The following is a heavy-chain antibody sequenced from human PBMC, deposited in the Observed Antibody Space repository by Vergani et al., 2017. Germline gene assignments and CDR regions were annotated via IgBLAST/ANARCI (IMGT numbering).Heavy chain of an antibody. J-gene: IGHJ3*02. V-gene: IGHV4-38-2*02. D-gene: IGHD3-9*01. CDR2: IYHSGST. Sequence: QVQLQESGPGLVKPSQTLSLTCTVSGASINNDFYYWHWIRQPPGKGLEWIGSIYHSGSTYYNPSLKSRVTISVDTSKNQFSLKLSSVTAADTAVYYCASRYFDWLLSGDDAFDIWGQGTMVTVSS. CDR3: ASRYFDWLLSGDDAFDI. CDR1: GASINNDFYY.